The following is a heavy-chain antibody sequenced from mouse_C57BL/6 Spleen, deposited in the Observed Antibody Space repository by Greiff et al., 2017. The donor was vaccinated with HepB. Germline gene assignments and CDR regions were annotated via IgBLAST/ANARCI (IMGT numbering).Heavy chain of an antibody. V-gene: IGHV1-76*01. Sequence: VQLQQSGAELVRPGASVKLSCKASGYTFTDYYINWVKQRPGQGLEWIARIYPGSGNTYYNEKFKGKATLTAEKSSSTAYMQLSSLTSEDSAVYFCARRSAAQAPFAYWGQGTLVTVSA. D-gene: IGHD3-2*02. CDR3: ARRSAAQAPFAY. J-gene: IGHJ3*01. CDR2: IYPGSGNT. CDR1: GYTFTDYY.